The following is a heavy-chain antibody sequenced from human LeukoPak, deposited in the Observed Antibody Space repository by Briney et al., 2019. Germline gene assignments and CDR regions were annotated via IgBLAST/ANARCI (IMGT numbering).Heavy chain of an antibody. CDR3: VRGSMVRGKYDY. CDR1: GGSISSYY. V-gene: IGHV4-59*01. J-gene: IGHJ4*02. CDR2: IYYSGST. D-gene: IGHD3-10*01. Sequence: SETLSLTCTVSGGSISSYYWSWIRQPPGKGLEWIGYIYYSGSTNYNPSLKSRVTISVDTSKNQFSLKLSSVTAADTAVYYCVRGSMVRGKYDYWGQGTLVTVSS.